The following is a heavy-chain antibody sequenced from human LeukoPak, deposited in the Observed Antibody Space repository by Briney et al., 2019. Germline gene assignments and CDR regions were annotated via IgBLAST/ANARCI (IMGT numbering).Heavy chain of an antibody. CDR2: INPGNGDT. CDR1: GYTFTNYA. J-gene: IGHJ6*02. CDR3: ARERWHCRVNCYSVYYYALDV. Sequence: ASVKVSCKGSGYTFTNYAVHWVRQAPGQRLEWLGWINPGNGDTKYSQNFQGRVTVTSDTSAATAYVELNSLTSEDTAVYYCARERWHCRVNCYSVYYYALDVWGQGTTATVSS. D-gene: IGHD2-15*01. V-gene: IGHV1-3*01.